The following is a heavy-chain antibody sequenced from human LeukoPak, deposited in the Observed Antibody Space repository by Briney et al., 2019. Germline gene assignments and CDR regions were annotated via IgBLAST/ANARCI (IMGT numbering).Heavy chain of an antibody. CDR1: GFTFSSYS. CDR3: ARVIKSKYYGILTGPIRGEWFDP. Sequence: PGGSLRLSCAASGFTFSSYSMNWVRQAPGKGLEWVSSISSSSSYIYYADSVKGRFTISRDNAKNSLYLQMNSLRAEDTAVYYCARVIKSKYYGILTGPIRGEWFDPWGQGTLVTVSS. V-gene: IGHV3-21*01. CDR2: ISSSSSYI. D-gene: IGHD3-9*01. J-gene: IGHJ5*02.